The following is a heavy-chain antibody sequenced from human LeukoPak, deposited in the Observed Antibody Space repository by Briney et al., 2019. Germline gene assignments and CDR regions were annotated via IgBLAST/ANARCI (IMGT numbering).Heavy chain of an antibody. V-gene: IGHV4-4*02. CDR3: ARKLDGGLFEDQWLVRGRFDY. J-gene: IGHJ4*02. Sequence: SETLTLTCAVSGGSISSNDWWTWLRQSPGKGLGWIGEIHHGGSTNYNPSVKSRVTISEDKSKNQFSLKLTSVTAADTAVYYCARKLDGGLFEDQWLVRGRFDYWGQGTLVTVSS. CDR2: IHHGGST. CDR1: GGSISSNDW. D-gene: IGHD6-19*01.